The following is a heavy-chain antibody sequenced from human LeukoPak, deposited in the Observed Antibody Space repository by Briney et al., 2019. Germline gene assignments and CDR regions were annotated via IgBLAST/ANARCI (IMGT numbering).Heavy chain of an antibody. CDR1: GFTFSSYA. J-gene: IGHJ2*01. Sequence: PGGSLRLSCAASGFTFSSYAMSWVRQAPGKGLEWVSAISGSGGSTYYADSVKGRFTISRDNSKNTLYLQVNSLRTEDTAMYYCARDHQNPGYFDLWGRGTLVTVSS. CDR2: ISGSGGST. CDR3: ARDHQNPGYFDL. V-gene: IGHV3-23*01.